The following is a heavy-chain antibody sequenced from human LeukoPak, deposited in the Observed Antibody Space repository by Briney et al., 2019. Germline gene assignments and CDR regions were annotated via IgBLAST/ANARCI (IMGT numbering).Heavy chain of an antibody. Sequence: GRSLRLSCAASGFTFSSYAMHWVRQAPGKGLEWVAVISYDGSNKYYADSVKGRFTISRDNSKNTLYLQMNSLRAEDTAVYYCARAGSYSSYDDWFDPWGQGTLVTVSS. CDR1: GFTFSSYA. CDR2: ISYDGSNK. CDR3: ARAGSYSSYDDWFDP. D-gene: IGHD6-6*01. J-gene: IGHJ5*02. V-gene: IGHV3-30-3*01.